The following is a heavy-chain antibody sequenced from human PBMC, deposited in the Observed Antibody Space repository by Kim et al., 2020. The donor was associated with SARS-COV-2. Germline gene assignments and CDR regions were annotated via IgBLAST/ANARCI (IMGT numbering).Heavy chain of an antibody. J-gene: IGHJ4*02. V-gene: IGHV3-33*01. CDR3: ARDSGSSVYYFDY. CDR2: IWYDASFK. D-gene: IGHD6-19*01. CDR1: GFNFNDHG. Sequence: GRSLRLSCAASGFNFNDHGMHWVRQAPGKGLEWVAVIWYDASFKYYGDSVKGRFTITRDNSKNMVYLQMNSLRAEDTAVYYCARDSGSSVYYFDYWGQGTLVTVSS.